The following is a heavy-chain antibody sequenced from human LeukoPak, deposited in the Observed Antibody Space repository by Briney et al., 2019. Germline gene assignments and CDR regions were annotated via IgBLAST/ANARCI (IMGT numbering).Heavy chain of an antibody. CDR3: ARDPTQSHSGYDFYFDY. V-gene: IGHV3-30-3*01. CDR2: ISYDGSNK. J-gene: IGHJ4*02. D-gene: IGHD5-12*01. Sequence: GRSLRLSCAASGFTFSSYAMHWVRQAPGKGLEWVAVISYDGSNKYYADSVKGRFTISRDNSKNTLYLQMNSLRAEDTAVYYCARDPTQSHSGYDFYFDYWGQGTLVTVSS. CDR1: GFTFSSYA.